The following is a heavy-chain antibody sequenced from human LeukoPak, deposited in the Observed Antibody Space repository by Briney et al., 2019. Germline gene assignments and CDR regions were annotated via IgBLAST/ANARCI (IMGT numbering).Heavy chain of an antibody. CDR3: ACLEAAAT. CDR1: GFSFSSYS. V-gene: IGHV3-21*01. Sequence: GGSLRLSCAASGFSFSSYSINWVRQAPGKGLEWVSSISSSGTYIYYADSVRGRFTISRDNAKNSLYLQMNSLRAEDTAVYYCACLEAAATGGQGTLVTVSS. J-gene: IGHJ4*02. D-gene: IGHD6-25*01. CDR2: ISSSGTYI.